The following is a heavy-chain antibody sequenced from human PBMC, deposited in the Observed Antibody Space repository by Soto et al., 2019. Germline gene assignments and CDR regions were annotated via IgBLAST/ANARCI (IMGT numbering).Heavy chain of an antibody. Sequence: QVQLVQSGAEVKKPGASVKVSCKASGYTFSSYYIHWGRQAPVQGLEWIGIINPNGCSTNYGHNLKGSLTVPRDTSTATVYMDLSALTSDDTAMYYCARGLGLGDCWGQGTLVTVSS. V-gene: IGHV1-46*01. CDR3: ARGLGLGDC. J-gene: IGHJ4*02. D-gene: IGHD3-9*01. CDR1: GYTFSSYY. CDR2: INPNGCST.